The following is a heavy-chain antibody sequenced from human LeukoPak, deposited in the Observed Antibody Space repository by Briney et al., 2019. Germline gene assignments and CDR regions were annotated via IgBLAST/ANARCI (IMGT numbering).Heavy chain of an antibody. V-gene: IGHV3-11*01. D-gene: IGHD2-2*03. CDR3: AKDLGTAGGYCSSTSCYNYMDV. Sequence: GGSLRLSCAASGFTFSDYYMSWIRQAPGKGLEWVSYISSSGSTIYYADSVKGRFTISRDNSKNTLYLQMNSLRAEDTAVYYCAKDLGTAGGYCSSTSCYNYMDVWGKGTTVTVSS. J-gene: IGHJ6*03. CDR1: GFTFSDYY. CDR2: ISSSGSTI.